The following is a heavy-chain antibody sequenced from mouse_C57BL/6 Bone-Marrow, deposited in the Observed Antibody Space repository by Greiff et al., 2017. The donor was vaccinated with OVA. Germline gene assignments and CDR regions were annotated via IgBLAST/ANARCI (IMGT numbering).Heavy chain of an antibody. V-gene: IGHV5-6*01. J-gene: IGHJ2*01. Sequence: EVQRVESGGDLVKPGGSLKLSCAASGFTFSSYGMSWVRQTPDKRLEWVATISSGGSYTYYPDSVKGRFTISRDNAKNTLYLQMSHLKSEDTAMYYCARDRVVAPFDYWGQGTTLTVSS. CDR3: ARDRVVAPFDY. D-gene: IGHD1-1*01. CDR1: GFTFSSYG. CDR2: ISSGGSYT.